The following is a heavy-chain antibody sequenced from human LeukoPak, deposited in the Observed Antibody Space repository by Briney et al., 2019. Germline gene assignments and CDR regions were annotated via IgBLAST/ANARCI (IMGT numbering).Heavy chain of an antibody. V-gene: IGHV3-11*05. CDR3: ARGRYDSSGSNAFDI. CDR1: GFTFSVYY. D-gene: IGHD3-22*01. Sequence: TGRSLRLSCAACGFTFSVYYMRWIRQARGKGREGGLCISGSSSYTNHADSVKGRFHNSRDNATNSTYLQINSLKAEDTAVYYCARGRYDSSGSNAFDIWGQGTMVTVSS. CDR2: ISGSSSYT. J-gene: IGHJ3*02.